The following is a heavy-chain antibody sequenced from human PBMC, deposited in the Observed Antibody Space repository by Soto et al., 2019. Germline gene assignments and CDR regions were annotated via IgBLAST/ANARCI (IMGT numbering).Heavy chain of an antibody. CDR1: GYTFTSYG. D-gene: IGHD3-9*01. CDR2: ISAYNGNT. V-gene: IGHV1-18*01. J-gene: IGHJ6*02. CDR3: AREIYDILTGSPDYYYYGMDV. Sequence: ASVKVSCKASGYTFTSYGISWVRQAPGQGLEWMGWISAYNGNTNYAQKLQGRVTMTTDTSTSTAYMGLRSLRSDDTAVYYCAREIYDILTGSPDYYYYGMDVWGQGTKVTVSS.